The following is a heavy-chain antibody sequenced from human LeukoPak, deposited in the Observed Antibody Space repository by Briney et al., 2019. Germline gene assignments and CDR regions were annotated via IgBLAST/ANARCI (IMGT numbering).Heavy chain of an antibody. CDR3: ARVSRSTADSYYNMVG. CDR2: MNPNSGNT. CDR1: GYTFTSYD. J-gene: IGHJ6*03. D-gene: IGHD2-21*02. Sequence: ASVKVSCKASGYTFTSYDINWVRQASGQGLEWMGWMNPNSGNTGYAQKFQGRVTMTKNTSITTAYMELSSLRSEDTAVYYWARVSRSTADSYYNMVGWSKGTTVTVS. V-gene: IGHV1-8*01.